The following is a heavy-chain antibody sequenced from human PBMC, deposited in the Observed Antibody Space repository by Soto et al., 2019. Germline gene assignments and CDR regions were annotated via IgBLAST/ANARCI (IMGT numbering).Heavy chain of an antibody. CDR2: INPSGGSN. D-gene: IGHD1-26*01. V-gene: IGHV1-46*01. CDR3: ASDSGSYCFDY. J-gene: IGHJ4*02. Sequence: ASVKVSCKASGYTFTSYYMLWVRQAPGQGLEWMGIINPSGGSNSYAQKFQGRVTMTRDTSTSTVYMELSSLRSEDTAVYYCASDSGSYCFDYWGQGTLVTVSS. CDR1: GYTFTSYY.